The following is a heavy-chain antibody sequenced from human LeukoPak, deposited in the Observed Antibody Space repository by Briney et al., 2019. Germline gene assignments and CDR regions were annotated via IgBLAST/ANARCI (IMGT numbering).Heavy chain of an antibody. J-gene: IGHJ4*02. CDR2: ISGSGGST. CDR1: GFTFSSYG. D-gene: IGHD6-13*01. CDR3: ARGYSSSWTPDY. V-gene: IGHV3-23*01. Sequence: GGSLRLSCAASGFTFSSYGMSWVRQAPRKGLEWVSGISGSGGSTHYADSVKGRFTISRENAKNSLYLQMNSLRAGDTAVYYCARGYSSSWTPDYWGQGTLVTVSS.